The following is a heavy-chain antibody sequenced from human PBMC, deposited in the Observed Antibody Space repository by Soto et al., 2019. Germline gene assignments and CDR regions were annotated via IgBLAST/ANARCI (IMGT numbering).Heavy chain of an antibody. Sequence: SETLSLTCAVSGCSISSGGYSWSWIRQPPGKGLEWIGYIYYSGSTNYNPSLKSRVTISVDTSKNQFSLKLSSVTAADTAVYYCARLPIRITIFGVLPGYMDVWGKGTTVTVSS. J-gene: IGHJ6*03. D-gene: IGHD3-3*01. V-gene: IGHV4-61*08. CDR2: IYYSGST. CDR3: ARLPIRITIFGVLPGYMDV. CDR1: GCSISSGGYS.